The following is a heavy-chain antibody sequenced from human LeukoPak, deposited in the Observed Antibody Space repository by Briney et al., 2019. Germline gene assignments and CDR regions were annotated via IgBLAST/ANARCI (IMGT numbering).Heavy chain of an antibody. CDR2: ISGSGGST. CDR3: ANGAYCSSTSCYAGDYFDY. J-gene: IGHJ4*02. Sequence: GGSLRPSCAASGFTFSSYAMSWVRQAPGKGLEWVSAISGSGGSTYYADSVKGRFSISRDNSKNTLYLQMNSLRDEDTAVYYCANGAYCSSTSCYAGDYFDYWGQGTLVTVSS. D-gene: IGHD2-2*01. CDR1: GFTFSSYA. V-gene: IGHV3-23*01.